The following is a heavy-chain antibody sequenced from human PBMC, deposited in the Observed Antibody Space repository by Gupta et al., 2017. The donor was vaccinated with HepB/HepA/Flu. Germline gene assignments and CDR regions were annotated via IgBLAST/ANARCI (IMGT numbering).Heavy chain of an antibody. J-gene: IGHJ3*02. V-gene: IGHV4-39*01. D-gene: IGHD3-9*01. CDR1: GGSIGSDSYY. CDR3: ARGGVSPIKRYFGAFDI. Sequence: QLQLQESGPVLVKPSETLSLTCSFSGGSIGSDSYYWVWVRQRPGTGLAWIGSLYNNGNTYSKASHKSGITRSADTAKKEFSLKLKSVTAADTAVYYCARGGVSPIKRYFGAFDIWGQGTTVTVSS. CDR2: LYNNGNT.